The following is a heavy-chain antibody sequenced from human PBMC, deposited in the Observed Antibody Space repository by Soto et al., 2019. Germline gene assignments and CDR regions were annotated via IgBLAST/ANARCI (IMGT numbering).Heavy chain of an antibody. J-gene: IGHJ4*02. D-gene: IGHD2-15*01. CDR3: VKTRGGNNFDFFD. Sequence: PVGSLRLSCSTSGFTFSSYAIHWVRQSQGKGLEYISGVRGNGDPPFYADSVKGRFTISRDNSKNTVYLQMSSLSADDAAVYYCVKTRGGNNFDFFDWGQGTLVTVSS. V-gene: IGHV3-64D*06. CDR2: VRGNGDPP. CDR1: GFTFSSYA.